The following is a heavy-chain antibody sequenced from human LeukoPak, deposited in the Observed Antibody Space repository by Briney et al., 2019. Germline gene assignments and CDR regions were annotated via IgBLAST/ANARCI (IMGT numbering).Heavy chain of an antibody. D-gene: IGHD6-19*01. CDR1: GGSFSGYY. CDR3: ARDLRAVAGLYNWFDP. J-gene: IGHJ5*02. V-gene: IGHV4-34*01. CDR2: INHSGST. Sequence: PSETLSLTCTVYGGSFSGYYWSWIRQPPGKGLEWIGEINHSGSTNYNPSLKSRVTMSVDTSKNQFSLKLSSVTAADTAVYYCARDLRAVAGLYNWFDPWGQGTLVTVSS.